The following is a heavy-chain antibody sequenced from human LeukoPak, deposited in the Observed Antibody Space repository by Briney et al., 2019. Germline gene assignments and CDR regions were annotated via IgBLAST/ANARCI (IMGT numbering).Heavy chain of an antibody. J-gene: IGHJ2*01. CDR2: IYTSGST. Sequence: SETLSLTCAVYGGSFSGYYWSWIRQPAGKGLEWIGRIYTSGSTNYNPSLKSRVTISVDTSKNQFSLKLSSVTAADTAVYYCARDYCSSTSCRPGYFDLWGRGTLVTVSS. V-gene: IGHV4-4*07. D-gene: IGHD2-2*01. CDR3: ARDYCSSTSCRPGYFDL. CDR1: GGSFSGYY.